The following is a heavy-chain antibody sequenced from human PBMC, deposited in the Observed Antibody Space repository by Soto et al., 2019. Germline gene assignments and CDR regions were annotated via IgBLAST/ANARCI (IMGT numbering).Heavy chain of an antibody. J-gene: IGHJ6*02. D-gene: IGHD3-9*01. Sequence: PSETLSLTCTVSGGSISSYYWSWIRQPPGKGLEWIGYIYYSGSTNYNPSLKSRVTISVDTSKNQFSLKLSSVTAADTAVYYCARGYDILTGYYGYYYYYYGMDVWGQGTTVTVSS. CDR2: IYYSGST. CDR1: GGSISSYY. CDR3: ARGYDILTGYYGYYYYYYGMDV. V-gene: IGHV4-59*01.